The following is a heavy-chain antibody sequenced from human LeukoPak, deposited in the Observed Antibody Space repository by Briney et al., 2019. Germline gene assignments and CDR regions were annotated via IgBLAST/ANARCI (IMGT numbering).Heavy chain of an antibody. J-gene: IGHJ4*02. CDR2: ISSSSSTI. Sequence: GGSLRLSCAASGFTFSSYSMNWLRQAPGKGLEWVSYISSSSSTIYYADSVKGRFTISRDNAKNSLYLQMNSLRDEDTAVYYCARLPGYSSGWFVDYFDYWGQGTLVTVSS. D-gene: IGHD6-19*01. CDR1: GFTFSSYS. V-gene: IGHV3-48*02. CDR3: ARLPGYSSGWFVDYFDY.